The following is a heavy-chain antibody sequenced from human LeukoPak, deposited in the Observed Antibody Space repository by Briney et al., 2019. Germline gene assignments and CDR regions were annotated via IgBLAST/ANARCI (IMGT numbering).Heavy chain of an antibody. Sequence: TGGSLRLSCAASGFTFSSYWMSWVRQAPGKGLEWVANIKQDGSEKYYVDSVKGRFTISRDNAKNSLYLQMNSLRAEDTAVYYCARDLVRGDLYYFDYWGQGTLVTVSS. CDR2: IKQDGSEK. D-gene: IGHD3-10*01. CDR3: ARDLVRGDLYYFDY. J-gene: IGHJ4*02. V-gene: IGHV3-7*01. CDR1: GFTFSSYW.